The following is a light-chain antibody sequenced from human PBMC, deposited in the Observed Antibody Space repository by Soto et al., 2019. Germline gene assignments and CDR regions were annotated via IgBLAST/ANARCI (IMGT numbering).Light chain of an antibody. Sequence: QSVLTQPPSVSGAPGQRVTISCTGSSSNIGSDYDVHWYQQIPGTAPQLLIYGTNNRPSGVPDRFSGSKSDTSASLAITGLQTGDEAVYYCGTWDDSLFSFVFGPGTKVTVL. CDR1: SSNIGSDYD. J-gene: IGLJ1*01. V-gene: IGLV1-40*01. CDR3: GTWDDSLFSFV. CDR2: GTN.